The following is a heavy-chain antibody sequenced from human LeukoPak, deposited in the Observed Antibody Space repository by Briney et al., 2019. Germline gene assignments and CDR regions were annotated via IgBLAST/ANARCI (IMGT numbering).Heavy chain of an antibody. V-gene: IGHV3-7*01. J-gene: IGHJ3*02. Sequence: PGGSLRLSCAASGFTFSSYWMSWVRQAPGKGLEWVANIKQDGSEKYYVDSVKGRFTISRDNAKNSLYLQMNSLRAEDTAVYYCARAGDSSGYYFAFDIWGQGTMVTVSS. CDR3: ARAGDSSGYYFAFDI. CDR1: GFTFSSYW. CDR2: IKQDGSEK. D-gene: IGHD3-22*01.